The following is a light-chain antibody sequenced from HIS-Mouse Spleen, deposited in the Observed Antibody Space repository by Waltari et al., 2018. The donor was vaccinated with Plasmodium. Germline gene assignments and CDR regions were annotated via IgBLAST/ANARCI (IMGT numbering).Light chain of an antibody. J-gene: IGKJ3*01. CDR2: GAS. CDR3: QQYNNWSFT. CDR1: HSVSSN. V-gene: IGKV3-15*01. Sequence: EIVMTQSPATLSVSPGERATLSCRASHSVSSNLAWYQQKPGQAPRLLIYGASTRATGIPARFSGSGSGTEFTLTISILQSEDFAVYYCQQYNNWSFTFGPGTKVDIK.